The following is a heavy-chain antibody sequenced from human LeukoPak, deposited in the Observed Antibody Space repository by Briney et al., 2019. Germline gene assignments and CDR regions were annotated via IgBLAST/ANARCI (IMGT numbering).Heavy chain of an antibody. CDR1: GFTFITYW. Sequence: GGSLRLSCAASGFTFITYWMHWVRQAPGKGLVWVSRINPDGSTTSYADSVKGRFTVSRDNAKNTLYLQMNSLRAEDTAVYYCARVSIGWYHFDYWGQGTLVTVSS. CDR2: INPDGSTT. V-gene: IGHV3-74*01. CDR3: ARVSIGWYHFDY. D-gene: IGHD6-19*01. J-gene: IGHJ4*02.